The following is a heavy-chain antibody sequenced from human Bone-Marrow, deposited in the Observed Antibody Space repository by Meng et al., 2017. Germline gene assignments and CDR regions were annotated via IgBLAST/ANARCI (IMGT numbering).Heavy chain of an antibody. CDR1: GFTFSSYW. V-gene: IGHV3-7*01. CDR2: IKQDGSEK. J-gene: IGHJ4*02. Sequence: GESLKISCAASGFTFSSYWMSWVRQAPGKGLEWVANIKQDGSEKYYVDSVKGRFTISRDNAKNLLYLQMNSLRAEDTAVYYCARGIRLLWFGELTFDYWGQGTLVTVSS. D-gene: IGHD3-10*01. CDR3: ARGIRLLWFGELTFDY.